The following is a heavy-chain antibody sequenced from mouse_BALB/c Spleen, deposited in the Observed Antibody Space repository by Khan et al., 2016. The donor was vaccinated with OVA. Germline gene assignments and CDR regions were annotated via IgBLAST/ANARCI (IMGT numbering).Heavy chain of an antibody. V-gene: IGHV9-3-1*01. CDR2: INTYTGEP. CDR1: GYTLTNFG. J-gene: IGHJ4*01. D-gene: IGHD2-10*01. Sequence: QIQLVQSGPELKKPGETVKISCKASGYTLTNFGMNWVKQAPGKGLKWMGWINTYTGEPTYADDFKGRFAFSLETSASTAYLPINNLKNEDTATYIYARPPYFAYVMGYWGQGTSVTVSS. CDR3: ARPPYFAYVMGY.